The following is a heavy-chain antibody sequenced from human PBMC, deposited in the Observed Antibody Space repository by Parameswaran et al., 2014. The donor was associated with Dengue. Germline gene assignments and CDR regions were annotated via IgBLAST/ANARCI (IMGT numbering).Heavy chain of an antibody. V-gene: IGHV4-59*12. Sequence: AISSARWIRQPPGKGLEWIGYIHYSGRTNYNSSLKSRVTISVDTSKNQFSLRLSSVTAADTAVYYCARPYSGSYSGGMDVWGQGTAVTVSS. J-gene: IGHJ6*02. CDR2: IHYSGRT. CDR1: AISSA. CDR3: ARPYSGSYSGGMDV. D-gene: IGHD1-26*01.